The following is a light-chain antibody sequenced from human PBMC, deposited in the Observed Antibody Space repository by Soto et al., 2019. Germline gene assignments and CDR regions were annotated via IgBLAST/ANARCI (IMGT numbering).Light chain of an antibody. CDR2: GAS. CDR3: QQDNGDPWT. Sequence: DIQMTQSPSSVSASVGDRVTISCRASQGVRSWLAWYQQKPGKAPNLLIYGASTLHSAVPSRFSGSGSVTDFTLTISSLQAEDFATFYCQQDNGDPWTFGQGTKVEIK. J-gene: IGKJ1*01. CDR1: QGVRSW. V-gene: IGKV1-12*02.